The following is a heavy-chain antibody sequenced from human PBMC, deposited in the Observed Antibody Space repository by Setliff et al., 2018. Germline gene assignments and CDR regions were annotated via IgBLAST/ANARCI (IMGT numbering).Heavy chain of an antibody. D-gene: IGHD2-21*02. V-gene: IGHV4-39*01. CDR3: ARHRPTLPFDD. Sequence: SETLSLTCSVSGGSIANSDFYWDWIRQPPGRGLEWIGRVYYTGGTYYIPSLKSRVAISVDTSKNQFSLKLSSVTAADTSVYYCARHRPTLPFDDWGQGALVTVS. CDR1: GGSIANSDFY. J-gene: IGHJ4*02. CDR2: VYYTGGT.